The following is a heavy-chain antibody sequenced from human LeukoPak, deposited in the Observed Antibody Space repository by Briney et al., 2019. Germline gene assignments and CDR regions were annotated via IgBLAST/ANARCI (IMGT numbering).Heavy chain of an antibody. CDR3: ATGLQVVPALMDV. D-gene: IGHD2-2*01. CDR2: FDPEDGET. CDR1: GYTLTELS. J-gene: IGHJ6*02. V-gene: IGHV1-24*01. Sequence: GASVKVSYKVSGYTLTELSMHWVRQAPGKGLEWMGGFDPEDGETIYAQKFQGRVTMTEDTSTDTAYMELSSLRSEDTAVYYCATGLQVVPALMDVWGQGTTVTVSS.